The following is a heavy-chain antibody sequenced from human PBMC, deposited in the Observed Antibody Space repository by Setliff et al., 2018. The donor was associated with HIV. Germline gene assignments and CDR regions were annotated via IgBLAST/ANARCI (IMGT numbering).Heavy chain of an antibody. CDR1: GGSISSYY. CDR2: IYTSGST. CDR3: ARDRYYDSSGYIPFDI. V-gene: IGHV4-4*07. Sequence: PSETLSLTCTVSGGSISSYYWSWIRQPAGKGLEWIGRIYTSGSTNYNPSLKSRVTMSVDKSKNQFSLKLSSVTAADTAVYYCARDRYYDSSGYIPFDIWGQGTMVTVSS. D-gene: IGHD3-22*01. J-gene: IGHJ3*02.